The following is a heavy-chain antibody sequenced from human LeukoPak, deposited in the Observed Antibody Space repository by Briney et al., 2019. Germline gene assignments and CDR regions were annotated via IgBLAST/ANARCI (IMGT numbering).Heavy chain of an antibody. CDR3: ARHTATHIIDY. D-gene: IGHD5-18*01. CDR2: IYYSGST. J-gene: IGHJ4*02. Sequence: PSETLALTCTVSGGSISSSTYYWGWIRQPPGKGLEWIGSIYYSGSTYYNPSLKSRVTVSVDTSKKQFSLKLSSVTAADTGVYYCARHTATHIIDYWGQGTLVTVSS. V-gene: IGHV4-39*01. CDR1: GGSISSSTYY.